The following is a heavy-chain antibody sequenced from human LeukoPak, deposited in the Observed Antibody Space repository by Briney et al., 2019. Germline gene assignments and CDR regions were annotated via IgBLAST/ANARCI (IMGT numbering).Heavy chain of an antibody. D-gene: IGHD3-10*01. CDR3: ARLIYGSGSYYKDY. CDR2: IYSSGTT. Sequence: SETLSLTCTVSRDSISSYSCSWIRQPPGKGLEWIGDIYSSGTTKYNPSLKSRVTISVDMSRNQFSLKLTSVTAADTAVYYCARLIYGSGSYYKDYWGQGTLVTVSS. J-gene: IGHJ4*02. CDR1: RDSISSYS. V-gene: IGHV4-59*08.